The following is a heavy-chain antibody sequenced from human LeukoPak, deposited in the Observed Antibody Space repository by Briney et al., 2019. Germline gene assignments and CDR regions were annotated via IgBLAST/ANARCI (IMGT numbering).Heavy chain of an antibody. J-gene: IGHJ4*02. D-gene: IGHD3-10*01. CDR3: ARGGITMVRGVKFDY. CDR1: GFTFSSYA. CDR2: IKQDGSEK. Sequence: GGSLRLSCAASGFTFSSYAMHWVRQAPGKGLEWVANIKQDGSEKYYVDSVKGRFTISRDNAKSSLYLQMNSLRAEDTAVYYCARGGITMVRGVKFDYWGQGTLVTVSS. V-gene: IGHV3-7*01.